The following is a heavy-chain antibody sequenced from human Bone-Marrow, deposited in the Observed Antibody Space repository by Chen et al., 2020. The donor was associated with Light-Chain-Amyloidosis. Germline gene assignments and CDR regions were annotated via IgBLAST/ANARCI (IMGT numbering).Heavy chain of an antibody. CDR3: ASARLGPFLNGMDV. CDR1: GGSISDNYW. D-gene: IGHD1-26*01. Sequence: QVQLQESGPGLVKPSGTLSLICTVSGGSISDNYWWTWVRQSPGKGLDWIGEIDHTGRTNHNPSLKSRLTISVDKSKNQFSLKVSSVTAADTAMYYCASARLGPFLNGMDVWGQGTTVIVSS. V-gene: IGHV4-4*02. J-gene: IGHJ6*02. CDR2: IDHTGRT.